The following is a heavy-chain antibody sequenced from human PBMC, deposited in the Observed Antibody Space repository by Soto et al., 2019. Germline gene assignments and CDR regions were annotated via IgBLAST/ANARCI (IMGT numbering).Heavy chain of an antibody. Sequence: SETLSLTCAVSGGSISSGGYSWSWIRQPPGKGLEWIGYMYHSGSTYYNPSLKSRVTISIDRSKNQFSLKLSSVTAADTAVYYCARAFTIFGVVTESYFDYWGQGTLVTVSS. D-gene: IGHD3-3*01. CDR3: ARAFTIFGVVTESYFDY. V-gene: IGHV4-30-2*01. CDR2: MYHSGST. J-gene: IGHJ4*02. CDR1: GGSISSGGYS.